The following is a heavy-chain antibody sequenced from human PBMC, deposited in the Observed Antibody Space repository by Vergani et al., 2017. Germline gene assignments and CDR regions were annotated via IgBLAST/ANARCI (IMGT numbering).Heavy chain of an antibody. J-gene: IGHJ6*03. D-gene: IGHD4-11*01. CDR3: ARVNTETNGHLYYYYYMDV. V-gene: IGHV3-30*03. CDR2: IEHTGRPD. CDR1: GFTSSYYG. Sequence: QVHLVESGGGVVQPGRSLRLSCVVSGFTSSYYGMHWVRQAPGKGLEWVGVIEHTGRPDYNPSLKSRLTMSVDKSRNQFSLTLNSVTATDTAIYFCARVNTETNGHLYYYYYMDVWGQGTAVTVS.